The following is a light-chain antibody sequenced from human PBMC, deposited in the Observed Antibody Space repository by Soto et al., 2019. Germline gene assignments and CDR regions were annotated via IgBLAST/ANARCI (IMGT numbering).Light chain of an antibody. CDR2: DAS. CDR1: QSVSSY. J-gene: IGKJ4*01. Sequence: EIVLTQSPATLSLSPGERATLSCRASQSVSSYLAWYQQKPGQAPRLLIYDASNRATGIPARFSGSGSGTDFTLTISSLEPEDFAVYYCQQRSLLTFGGGTKVAIK. CDR3: QQRSLLT. V-gene: IGKV3-11*01.